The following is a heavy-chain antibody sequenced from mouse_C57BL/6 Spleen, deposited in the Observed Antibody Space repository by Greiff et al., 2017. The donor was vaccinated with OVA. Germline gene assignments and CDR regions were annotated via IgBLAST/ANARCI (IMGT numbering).Heavy chain of an antibody. CDR1: GFTFSDYG. J-gene: IGHJ4*01. Sequence: EVKLVESGGGLVKPGGSLKLSCAASGFTFSDYGMHWVRQAREKGLEWVAYISSGSSTIYYADTVKGRFTLSRDNAKNTLFLQMTSLRSEDTAMYYCERGGDYYAMDYWGQGTSVTVSS. CDR2: ISSGSSTI. CDR3: ERGGDYYAMDY. V-gene: IGHV5-17*01.